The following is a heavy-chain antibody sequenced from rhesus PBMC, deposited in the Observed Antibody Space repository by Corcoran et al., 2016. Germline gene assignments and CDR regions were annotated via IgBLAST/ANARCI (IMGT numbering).Heavy chain of an antibody. CDR1: GGSISGGYY. CDR3: ARGGISYFDY. CDR2: IYGNSPRT. V-gene: IGHV4S7*01. D-gene: IGHD1-1-1*01. J-gene: IGHJ4*01. Sequence: QVQLQESGPGLVKPSETLSLTCAVSGGSISGGYYWGWIRQHPGKGLEWIGNIYGNSPRTYTTPTLKGHITISKDTSKYQFSLKLGSVTAAVTAVYYCARGGISYFDYWGQGVLVTVSS.